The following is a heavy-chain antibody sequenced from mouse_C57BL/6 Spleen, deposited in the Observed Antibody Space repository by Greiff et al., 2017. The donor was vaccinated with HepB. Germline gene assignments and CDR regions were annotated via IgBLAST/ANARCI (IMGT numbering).Heavy chain of an antibody. D-gene: IGHD1-1*01. J-gene: IGHJ2*01. CDR2: IYPGDGDT. CDR1: GYTFSSYW. V-gene: IGHV1-82*01. CDR3: ARDHYGCSLDY. Sequence: VQLQESGAGLVQPGTSVKISCKASGYTFSSYWMNWVSQGPGKGLEWIGRIYPGDGDTNYNGKFKGKATITADNAANTVYMQLSSLKSEDSATYFCARDHYGCSLDYWGQGTTLTVSS.